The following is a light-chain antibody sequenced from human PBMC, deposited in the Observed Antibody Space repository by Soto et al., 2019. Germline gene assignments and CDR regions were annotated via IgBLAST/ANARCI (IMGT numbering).Light chain of an antibody. J-gene: IGLJ2*01. Sequence: QSVLTQPPSASGTPGQKVTISCSGSSSNIGTNYEYWYQQVPGTAPKVLIYRDNQRPSGVPDRFSGSKSGTSASLAISGLRSEDEADYYCAAWDDSLSGHVVFGGGTKLTVL. CDR1: SSNIGTNY. CDR2: RDN. CDR3: AAWDDSLSGHVV. V-gene: IGLV1-47*01.